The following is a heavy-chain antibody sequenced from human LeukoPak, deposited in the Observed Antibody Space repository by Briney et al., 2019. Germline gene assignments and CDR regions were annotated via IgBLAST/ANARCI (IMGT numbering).Heavy chain of an antibody. Sequence: PGGSLRLSCVASGFTFSSYAMHWVRQATGKGLEWVSAIGTAGDTFYPGSVKGRFTISRENAKNSLYLQMNNLRAEDTAVYYCARQMTPHGNFDYWGQGTLVTVSS. D-gene: IGHD1-26*01. V-gene: IGHV3-13*01. CDR1: GFTFSSYA. CDR3: ARQMTPHGNFDY. CDR2: IGTAGDT. J-gene: IGHJ4*02.